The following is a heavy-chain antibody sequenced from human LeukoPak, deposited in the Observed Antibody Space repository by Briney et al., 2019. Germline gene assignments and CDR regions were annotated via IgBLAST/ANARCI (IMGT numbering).Heavy chain of an antibody. CDR3: AKVDSGGYEYDY. CDR1: GFTFSSYG. Sequence: PGGSLRLSCAASGFTFSSYGMHWVRQAPGKGLEWVAVISYDGSNKYYADSVKGRFTISRDNSKNTLYLQMNSLRAEDTAVYYCAKVDSGGYEYDYWGQGTLVTGSS. V-gene: IGHV3-30*18. J-gene: IGHJ4*02. D-gene: IGHD5-12*01. CDR2: ISYDGSNK.